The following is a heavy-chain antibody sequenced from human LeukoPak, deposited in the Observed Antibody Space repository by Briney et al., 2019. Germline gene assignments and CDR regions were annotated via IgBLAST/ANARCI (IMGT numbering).Heavy chain of an antibody. CDR1: GFTFSNAW. D-gene: IGHD2-2*01. CDR2: ISSSGSII. J-gene: IGHJ4*02. V-gene: IGHV3-11*04. Sequence: PGGSLRLSCAASGFTFSNAWMTWIRQAPGKGLEWVSYISSSGSIIYYADSVKGRFTISRDNAKNSLYLQMNSLRAEDTAVYYCAGEYCSSTSCYPYWGQGTLVTVSS. CDR3: AGEYCSSTSCYPY.